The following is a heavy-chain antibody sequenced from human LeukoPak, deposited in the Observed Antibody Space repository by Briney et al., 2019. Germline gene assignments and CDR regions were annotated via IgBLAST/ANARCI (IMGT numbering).Heavy chain of an antibody. CDR1: GLGIRSYE. V-gene: IGHV3-48*03. CDR3: ASPPSVEAA. D-gene: IGHD6-25*01. CDR2: ISSSGNII. Sequence: PGGSLRLSCAASGLGIRSYEMNWVRQAPGKGLEWVSYISSSGNIIHYADSVKGRFTISRDNAKNSLYLQMNSLRAEDTAVYYCASPPSVEAAWGQGTLVTVSS. J-gene: IGHJ5*02.